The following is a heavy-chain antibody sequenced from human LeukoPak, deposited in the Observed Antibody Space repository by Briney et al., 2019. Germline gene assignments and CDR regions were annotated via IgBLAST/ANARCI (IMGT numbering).Heavy chain of an antibody. Sequence: SETLSLTCTVSGGSISSSSYYWGWVRQPPGKGLEWIVSIYYSGSTYYNPSLKSRVTISVDTSKNQFSLKLSSVTAADTAVYYCAGRLLLYYYDSSGYYEYFQHWGQGTLVTVSS. J-gene: IGHJ1*01. V-gene: IGHV4-39*01. D-gene: IGHD3-22*01. CDR2: IYYSGST. CDR3: AGRLLLYYYDSSGYYEYFQH. CDR1: GGSISSSSYY.